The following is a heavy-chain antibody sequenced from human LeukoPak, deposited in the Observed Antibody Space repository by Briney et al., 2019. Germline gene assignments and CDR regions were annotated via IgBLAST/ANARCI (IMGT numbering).Heavy chain of an antibody. CDR1: GVSISSGGQY. CDR2: IFYRDST. CDR3: ARDRGNGWPYFFDY. D-gene: IGHD6-19*01. V-gene: IGHV4-31*03. Sequence: SETLSLTCTVSGVSISSGGQYWSWIRQSPGKGLEWIGYIFYRDSTNYNPSLKSRATISVDTSKNQFSLNLTSLTAADTAVYYCARDRGNGWPYFFDYWGRGTLVTVLS. J-gene: IGHJ4*02.